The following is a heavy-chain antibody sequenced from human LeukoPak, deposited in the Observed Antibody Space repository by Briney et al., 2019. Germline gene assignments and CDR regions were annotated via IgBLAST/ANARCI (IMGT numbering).Heavy chain of an antibody. V-gene: IGHV3-30*03. J-gene: IGHJ6*02. CDR1: GFTFSSYG. CDR2: ISYDRSNK. D-gene: IGHD3-22*01. Sequence: GGSLRLSCAASGFTFSSYGMHWVRQAPGKGLERVAVISYDRSNKYYADSVKGRFTISRDNSKNTLYLQMNSLRAEDTAVYYCASSHHYYDRKRSIDYYYYGMDVWGQGTTVTVSS. CDR3: ASSHHYYDRKRSIDYYYYGMDV.